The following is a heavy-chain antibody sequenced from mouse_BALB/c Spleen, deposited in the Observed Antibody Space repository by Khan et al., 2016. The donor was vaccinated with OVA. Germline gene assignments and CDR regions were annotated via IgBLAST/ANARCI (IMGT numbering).Heavy chain of an antibody. CDR1: GYSITSGYA. J-gene: IGHJ2*01. V-gene: IGHV3-2*02. Sequence: EVQLQESGPGLVKPSQSLSLTCTVTGYSITSGYAWNWIRQFPGNKLEWMGYISYSGFTNYNPSLKSRISITRDTSKNQFFLQLRSVTTEDTATYYCARNNYYGYYFDYGGQGATLTVSS. CDR3: ARNNYYGYYFDY. CDR2: ISYSGFT. D-gene: IGHD1-1*01.